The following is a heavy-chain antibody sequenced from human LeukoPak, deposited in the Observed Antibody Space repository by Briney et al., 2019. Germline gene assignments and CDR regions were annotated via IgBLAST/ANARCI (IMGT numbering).Heavy chain of an antibody. CDR1: GGSISSYY. D-gene: IGHD1-26*01. V-gene: IGHV4-59*12. Sequence: NPSETLSLTCSVSGGSISSYYWSWIRQPPGKGLEWIGYIYYSGSTNYNPSLKSRVTISVDTSKNQFSLKLTSVTAADTAIYFCTRESGAFSPFGFWGQGTLVAVSS. CDR3: TRESGAFSPFGF. CDR2: IYYSGST. J-gene: IGHJ4*02.